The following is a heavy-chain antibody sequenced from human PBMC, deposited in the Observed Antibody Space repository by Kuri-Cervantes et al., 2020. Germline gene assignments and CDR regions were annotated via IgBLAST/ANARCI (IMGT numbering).Heavy chain of an antibody. D-gene: IGHD3-3*01. V-gene: IGHV4-39*01. CDR2: IYHSGGT. CDR1: GGSISSSSYY. J-gene: IGHJ4*02. CDR3: ARLGGADYDFWSGYLYYFDY. Sequence: SETLSLTCTVSGGSISSSSYYWGWIRQPPGEGLEWIGSIYHSGGTYYNPSLKSRVTMSVDTSKNQFSLKLSSVTAADTAMYYCARLGGADYDFWSGYLYYFDYWGRGTLVTVSS.